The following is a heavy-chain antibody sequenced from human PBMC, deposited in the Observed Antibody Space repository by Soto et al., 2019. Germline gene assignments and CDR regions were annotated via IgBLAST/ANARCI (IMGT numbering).Heavy chain of an antibody. CDR3: ARPSRYGSGSYYFGY. J-gene: IGHJ4*02. CDR1: GGSFSGYY. V-gene: IGHV4-34*01. CDR2: INHSGST. Sequence: PSETLSLTCAVYGGSFSGYYWSWIRQPPGKGLEWIGEINHSGSTNYNPSLKSRVTISVDTSKNQFSLKLSSVTAADTAVYYCARPSRYGSGSYYFGYWGQGTLVTVSS. D-gene: IGHD3-10*01.